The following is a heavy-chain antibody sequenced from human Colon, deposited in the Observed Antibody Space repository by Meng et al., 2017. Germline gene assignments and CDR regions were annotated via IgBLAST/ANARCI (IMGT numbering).Heavy chain of an antibody. J-gene: IGHJ3*02. V-gene: IGHV3-23*01. CDR3: AKESNYYDTSGYYSNAFDI. Sequence: GESLKISCAASGFTFGSYAMSWVRQTPGKGLEWVSTISGRGGSTYYPDSVKGRFTISRDNSKNTLSLQMNSLRGEDTAVYFCAKESNYYDTSGYYSNAFDIWGQGTTVTVSS. D-gene: IGHD3-22*01. CDR2: ISGRGGST. CDR1: GFTFGSYA.